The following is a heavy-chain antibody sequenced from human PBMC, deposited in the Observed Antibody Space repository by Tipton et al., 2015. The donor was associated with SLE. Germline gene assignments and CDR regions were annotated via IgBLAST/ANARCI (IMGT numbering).Heavy chain of an antibody. CDR2: ISWNSATK. Sequence: RSLRLSCAASGFALDDAAMHWVRQAPGKGLEWVSGISWNSATKDYADSVKGRFTISRDNTKQFLYLQMNSLRPEDTALYYCARGGVGGYDYLDYWGQGTLVTVSS. CDR3: ARGGVGGYDYLDY. J-gene: IGHJ4*02. CDR1: GFALDDAA. D-gene: IGHD5-12*01. V-gene: IGHV3-9*01.